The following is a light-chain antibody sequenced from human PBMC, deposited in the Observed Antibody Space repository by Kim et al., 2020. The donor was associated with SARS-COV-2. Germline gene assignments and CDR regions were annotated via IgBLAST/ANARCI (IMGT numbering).Light chain of an antibody. Sequence: GHGATSTCSGDLCNGVRNTVSVWKQLPGTAPKVLILGYNQRRAGVPARVSGYKSGTSASLDISGLQAEDEADYYCAAWDDNLNGVAFGGGTQLTVL. CDR3: AAWDDNLNGVA. V-gene: IGLV1-44*01. J-gene: IGLJ2*01. CDR2: GYN. CDR1: LCNGVRNT.